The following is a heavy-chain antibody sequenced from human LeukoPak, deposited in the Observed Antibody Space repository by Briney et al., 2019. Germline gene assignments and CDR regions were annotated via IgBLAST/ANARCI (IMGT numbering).Heavy chain of an antibody. CDR3: ARSSTSSRIFDY. Sequence: PSDTLSLTCAVSGYSISSSNWWGWIRQPPGQGLEWLGYIYYSGSTYYNPSLKSRVTMSVDTSKTQFSLKLSSVTDVDTAVYFCARSSTSSRIFDYWGQGTLVTVSS. CDR2: IYYSGST. D-gene: IGHD2-2*01. V-gene: IGHV4-28*01. J-gene: IGHJ4*02. CDR1: GYSISSSNW.